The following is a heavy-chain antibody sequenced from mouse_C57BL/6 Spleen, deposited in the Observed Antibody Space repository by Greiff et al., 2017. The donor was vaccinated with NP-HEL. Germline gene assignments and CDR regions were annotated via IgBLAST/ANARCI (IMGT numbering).Heavy chain of an antibody. D-gene: IGHD4-1*01. J-gene: IGHJ2*01. CDR2: ISYSGST. Sequence: EVQRVESGPGLVKPSQSLSLTCTVTGYSITSGYDWHLIRHFPGNKLEWMGYISYSGSTNYNPSLKNRISITHDTSKNHFFLKLNSVTTEDTATYYCARGSWDYYDYWGQGTTLTVSS. V-gene: IGHV3-1*01. CDR3: ARGSWDYYDY. CDR1: GYSITSGYD.